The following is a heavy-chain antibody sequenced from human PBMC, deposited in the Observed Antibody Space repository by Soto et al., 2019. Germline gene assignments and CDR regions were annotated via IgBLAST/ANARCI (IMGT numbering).Heavy chain of an antibody. CDR2: ISHRGNT. CDR1: GASISLVGYS. V-gene: IGHV4-30-2*01. D-gene: IGHD3-22*01. Sequence: NPSETLSLTCGVSGASISLVGYSWSWIRQPPGKGLEWIGYISHRGNTYYNPSLRSRVTISVDRSKNEFSLNLRSVTAADTAMYCCARYDSSGDLDYWGQGTLVTVSS. J-gene: IGHJ4*02. CDR3: ARYDSSGDLDY.